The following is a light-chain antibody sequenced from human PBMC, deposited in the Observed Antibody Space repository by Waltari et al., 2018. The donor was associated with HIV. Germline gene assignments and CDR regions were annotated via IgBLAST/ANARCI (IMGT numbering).Light chain of an antibody. V-gene: IGLV3-19*01. Sequence: SSELTQDPLVSVALGQTITITCQGDSLKSYYANWYQQKPGQAPTLVIFGRTNRPSGIPDRFSGSSSEDTSFLTITGAQAEDEADYYCNSRDSSGNHLVFGGGTKLTVL. J-gene: IGLJ3*02. CDR2: GRT. CDR3: NSRDSSGNHLV. CDR1: SLKSYY.